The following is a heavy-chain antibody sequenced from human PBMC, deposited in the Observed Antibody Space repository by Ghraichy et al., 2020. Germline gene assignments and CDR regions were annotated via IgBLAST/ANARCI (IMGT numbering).Heavy chain of an antibody. CDR2: INPNSGGT. Sequence: ASVKVSCKASGYTFTGYYMHWVRQAPGQGLEWMGRINPNSGGTNYAQKFQGRVTMTRDTSISTAYMELSRLRSDDTAVYYCAREAPVYGYNDFDYWGQGTLVTVSS. CDR1: GYTFTGYY. D-gene: IGHD5-24*01. CDR3: AREAPVYGYNDFDY. V-gene: IGHV1-2*06. J-gene: IGHJ4*02.